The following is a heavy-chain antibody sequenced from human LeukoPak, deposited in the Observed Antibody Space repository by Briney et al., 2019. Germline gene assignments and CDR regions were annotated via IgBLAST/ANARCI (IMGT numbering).Heavy chain of an antibody. V-gene: IGHV3-74*01. J-gene: IGHJ4*02. D-gene: IGHD3-22*01. CDR2: IDGDESAT. Sequence: GGSLRLSCAASGFTLRSHWMHWVRQAPGKGLIWVSRIDGDESATYYGDSVKGRFTISRDNAKNSLYLQMNSLRAEDTAVYYCARGVDSSGYYYSSPLDYWGQGTLVTVSS. CDR3: ARGVDSSGYYYSSPLDY. CDR1: GFTLRSHW.